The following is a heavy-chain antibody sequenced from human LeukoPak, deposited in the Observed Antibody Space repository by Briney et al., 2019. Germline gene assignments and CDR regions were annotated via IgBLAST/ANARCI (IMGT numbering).Heavy chain of an antibody. CDR2: IYYSGSI. D-gene: IGHD6-13*01. Sequence: NSSETLSLTCIVSGGSINSYYWSWIRQPPGKGLEWIGYIYYSGSISYNPSLKSRATISVDTSKNQLSLKLTSVTAADTAVYYCASVYSGRTYWFDPWGQGTLVTVSS. CDR3: ASVYSGRTYWFDP. J-gene: IGHJ5*02. CDR1: GGSINSYY. V-gene: IGHV4-59*01.